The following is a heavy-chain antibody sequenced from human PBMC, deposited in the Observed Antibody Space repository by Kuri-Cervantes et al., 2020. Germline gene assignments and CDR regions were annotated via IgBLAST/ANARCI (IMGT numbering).Heavy chain of an antibody. Sequence: ASVKVSCKASGYTFTSYAMHWVRQAPGQRLEWMGWINAGNGNTKYSQKFQGRVTITRDTSASTAYMELSSLRSEDTAVYYCARCGSERCGYFQHWGQGTLVTVSS. J-gene: IGHJ1*01. CDR1: GYTFTSYA. D-gene: IGHD1-1*01. CDR3: ARCGSERCGYFQH. V-gene: IGHV1-3*01. CDR2: INAGNGNT.